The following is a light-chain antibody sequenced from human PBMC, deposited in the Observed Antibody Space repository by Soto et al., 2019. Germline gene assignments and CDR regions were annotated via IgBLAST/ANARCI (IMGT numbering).Light chain of an antibody. V-gene: IGKV3-15*01. J-gene: IGKJ1*01. Sequence: EIVLTQSPATLSLSPGERATLSCRASQSVSSSYLACYQQKAGQPPMLLMYGSSTRAIGIPGRFSGSGSGTEFTLTISSLQSEDFAVYYCRQSDKWPPTFGQGTKVDI. CDR1: QSVSSSY. CDR2: GSS. CDR3: RQSDKWPPT.